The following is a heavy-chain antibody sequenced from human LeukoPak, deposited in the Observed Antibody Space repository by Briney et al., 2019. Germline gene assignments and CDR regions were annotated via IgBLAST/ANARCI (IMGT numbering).Heavy chain of an antibody. Sequence: GESLKISCKGSGYSFTSYWISWVRQMPGKGLEWMGRIDPSDSYTNYSPSFQGHVTISADKSISTAYLQWSSLKASDTAMYYCARLDAKFVHGDYDSRDVWGQGTTVTVSS. CDR2: IDPSDSYT. D-gene: IGHD2-21*02. J-gene: IGHJ6*02. CDR3: ARLDAKFVHGDYDSRDV. CDR1: GYSFTSYW. V-gene: IGHV5-10-1*01.